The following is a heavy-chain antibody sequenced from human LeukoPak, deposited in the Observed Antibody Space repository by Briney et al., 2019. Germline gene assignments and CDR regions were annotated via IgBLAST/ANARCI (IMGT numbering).Heavy chain of an antibody. CDR2: ISWNSGSI. Sequence: GGSLRLSCAASGFTFDDYAMHWVRQAPGKGLEWVSGISWNSGSIGYADSVKGRFTISRDNAKNSLYLQMNSLRAEDMALYYCAKDASRFSDFWSGYYDYWGQGTLVTVSS. J-gene: IGHJ4*02. D-gene: IGHD3-3*01. CDR3: AKDASRFSDFWSGYYDY. CDR1: GFTFDDYA. V-gene: IGHV3-9*03.